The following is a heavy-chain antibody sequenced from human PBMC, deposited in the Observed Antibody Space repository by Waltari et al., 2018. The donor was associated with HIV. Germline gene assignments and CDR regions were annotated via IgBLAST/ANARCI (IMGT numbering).Heavy chain of an antibody. V-gene: IGHV5-10-1*01. CDR2: IDPSDSYT. J-gene: IGHJ6*02. CDR1: GYSFTSYW. Sequence: EVQLVQSGAEVKKPGESLRISCKGSGYSFTSYWISWVRQMPGKGLEWMGRIDPSDSYTNYSPSFQGHVTISADKSISTAYLQWSSLKASDTAMYYCARHPRIAARPNYYYGMDVWGQGTTVTVSS. CDR3: ARHPRIAARPNYYYGMDV. D-gene: IGHD6-6*01.